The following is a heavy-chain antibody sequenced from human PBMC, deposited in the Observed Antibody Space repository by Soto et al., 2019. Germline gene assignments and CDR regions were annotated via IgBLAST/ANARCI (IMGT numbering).Heavy chain of an antibody. CDR1: GGSISSYY. CDR3: ARAGNYDILTGYSYYFDY. J-gene: IGHJ4*02. D-gene: IGHD3-9*01. V-gene: IGHV4-59*01. CDR2: IYYSGST. Sequence: SETLSLTCTVSGGSISSYYWSWIRQPPGKGLEWIGYIYYSGSTNYNPSLKSRVTISVDTSKNQFSLKLSSATAADTAVYYCARAGNYDILTGYSYYFDYWGQGTLVTVSS.